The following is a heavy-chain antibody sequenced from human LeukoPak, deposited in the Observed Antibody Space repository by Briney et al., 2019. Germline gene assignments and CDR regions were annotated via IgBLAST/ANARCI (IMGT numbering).Heavy chain of an antibody. CDR3: AKPPYGRDVYNYFDY. J-gene: IGHJ4*02. CDR1: GLTVSSNY. Sequence: GGSLRLSCAASGLTVSSNYMNWVRQAPGKGLEWVSAISGSGGSTYCADSVKGRFTISRDNSKNTLYLQMNSLRVEDTAVYYCAKPPYGRDVYNYFDYWGQGTPVTVSS. D-gene: IGHD5-24*01. V-gene: IGHV3-23*01. CDR2: ISGSGGST.